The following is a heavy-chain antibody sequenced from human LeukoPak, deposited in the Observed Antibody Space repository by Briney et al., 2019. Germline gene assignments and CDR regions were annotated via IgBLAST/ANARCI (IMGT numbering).Heavy chain of an antibody. CDR3: ARDHSYYFGSQTSTLDV. J-gene: IGHJ6*02. CDR1: GASISTGGFY. D-gene: IGHD3-10*01. Sequence: SQTLSLTCTVSGASISTGGFYWTWIRQPPGEGLEWIGYIYYTGSVDYNASLKSRLTISLDTSKNRFSLKLNSVTAADTAVHYCARDHSYYFGSQTSTLDVWGQGTAVTVSS. CDR2: IYYTGSV. V-gene: IGHV4-31*03.